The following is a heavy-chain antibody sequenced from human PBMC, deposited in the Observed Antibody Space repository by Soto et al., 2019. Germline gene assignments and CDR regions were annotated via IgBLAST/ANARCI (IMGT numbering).Heavy chain of an antibody. D-gene: IGHD3-16*02. CDR3: AKHGPDSRPSGGIWGSYREHHDAFDI. V-gene: IGHV3-23*01. Sequence: EVQLLESGGGVGQPGGSLKLSCAASGFTFSNNAMSWVRQAPGKGLEWVSTISGSAASTFYADSVTGRLPISRDNSKDTLYLQMNSLIAEATAVYYCAKHGPDSRPSGGIWGSYREHHDAFDIWGQGTLVTVSS. CDR1: GFTFSNNA. J-gene: IGHJ3*02. CDR2: ISGSAAST.